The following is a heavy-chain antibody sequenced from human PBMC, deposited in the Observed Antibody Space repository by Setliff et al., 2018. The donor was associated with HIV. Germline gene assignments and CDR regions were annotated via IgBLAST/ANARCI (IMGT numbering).Heavy chain of an antibody. V-gene: IGHV1-2*02. J-gene: IGHJ6*03. CDR2: INPNSGGT. CDR1: GYTFTGYY. Sequence: GASVKVSCKASGYTFTGYYMHWVRQAPGQGLEWMGWINPNSGGTNYAQKSQGRVTMTRDTSIGTAYMELSRLRSDDTAVYYCARDKNFIDYYYYMDVWGKGTTVTVSS. CDR3: ARDKNFIDYYYYMDV.